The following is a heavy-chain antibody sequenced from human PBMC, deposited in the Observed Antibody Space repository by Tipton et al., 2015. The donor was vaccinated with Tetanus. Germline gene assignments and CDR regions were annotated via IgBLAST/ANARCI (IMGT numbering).Heavy chain of an antibody. CDR2: IYYSGST. CDR3: ATMTPVDWYFDL. J-gene: IGHJ2*01. CDR1: GGSVSSGSYY. Sequence: TLSLTCTVSGGSVSSGSYYWAWIRQSPGQGLEWIGLIYYSGSTSYNPSLKSRVTISVDTSKNQLSLKLTSVTAADTAVYYCATMTPVDWYFDLWGRGTLVTVSS. V-gene: IGHV4-61*01. D-gene: IGHD4-23*01.